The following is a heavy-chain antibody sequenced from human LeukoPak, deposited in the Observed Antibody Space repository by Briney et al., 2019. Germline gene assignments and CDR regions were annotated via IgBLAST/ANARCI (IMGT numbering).Heavy chain of an antibody. D-gene: IGHD5-12*01. CDR2: IYHSGST. V-gene: IGHV4-30-2*01. CDR1: GGSISSGGYS. Sequence: SETLSLTCAVSGGSISSGGYSWSWIRQPPGKGLEWIGYIYHSGSTYYNPSLKSRVTIPVDRSKNQFSLKLSSVTAADTAVYYCARVYSGYEWGWYFDLWGRGTLVTVSS. CDR3: ARVYSGYEWGWYFDL. J-gene: IGHJ2*01.